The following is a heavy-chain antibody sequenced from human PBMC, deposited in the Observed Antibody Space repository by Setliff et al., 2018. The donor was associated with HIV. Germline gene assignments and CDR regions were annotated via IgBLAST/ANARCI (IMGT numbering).Heavy chain of an antibody. V-gene: IGHV1-46*01. CDR1: GYTLTDHY. CDR3: VRDESSYYDSSCDLVFDH. Sequence: GASVKVSCKASGYTLTDHYIHWVRQAPGQGLEWMGKINPRDGSTGYAQKFQGSVTIIADGSTSTAYMELSSLRSEDTGVYYCVRDESSYYDSSCDLVFDHWGQGTLVTVSS. D-gene: IGHD3-22*01. CDR2: INPRDGST. J-gene: IGHJ4*02.